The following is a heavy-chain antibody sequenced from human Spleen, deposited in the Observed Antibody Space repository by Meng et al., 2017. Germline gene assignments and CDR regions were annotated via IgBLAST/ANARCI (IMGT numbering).Heavy chain of an antibody. D-gene: IGHD2-2*01. Sequence: GESLKISCKASGYSFTSYWLGWVRQMPGAGLEWMGIIYPGDSDTRYSPSFQGQVTISADKSISTAYLQWSSLKASDTAMYYCARHGCSSTSCYYYYGMDVWGQGTTVTVSS. CDR2: IYPGDSDT. J-gene: IGHJ6*02. CDR3: ARHGCSSTSCYYYYGMDV. CDR1: GYSFTSYW. V-gene: IGHV5-51*01.